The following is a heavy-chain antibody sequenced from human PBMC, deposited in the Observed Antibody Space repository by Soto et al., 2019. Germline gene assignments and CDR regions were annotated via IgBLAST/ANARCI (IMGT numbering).Heavy chain of an antibody. J-gene: IGHJ6*02. Sequence: QVQLEESGPGLVKPSQTLSLTCSVSGGSFSSDSFIWSWVRQFPGKGLEWIGYIYYSGTTYYNPSLSSRVIMSVDTSKNQFSLKLSSVTAADTAVYYCARDHKWDGMDVWGQGTTVTVSS. V-gene: IGHV4-31*03. CDR2: IYYSGTT. CDR3: ARDHKWDGMDV. CDR1: GGSFSSDSFI. D-gene: IGHD1-26*01.